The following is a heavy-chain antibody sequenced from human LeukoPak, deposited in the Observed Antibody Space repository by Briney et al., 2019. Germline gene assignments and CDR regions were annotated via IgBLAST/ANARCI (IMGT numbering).Heavy chain of an antibody. Sequence: GGSLRLSCAASGFTFSSYGMHWVRQAPGKGLEWVAVISYDGSNKYYADSVKGRFTISRDNSKNTLYLQMNSLRAEDTAVYYCAKDYHYYDSNGYFDYWGQGTLVTVSS. CDR2: ISYDGSNK. V-gene: IGHV3-30*18. J-gene: IGHJ4*02. CDR3: AKDYHYYDSNGYFDY. CDR1: GFTFSSYG. D-gene: IGHD3-22*01.